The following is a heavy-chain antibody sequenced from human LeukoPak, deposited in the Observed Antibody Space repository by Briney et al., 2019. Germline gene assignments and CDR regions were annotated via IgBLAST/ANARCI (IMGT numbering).Heavy chain of an antibody. Sequence: PSETLSLTCTVSGGSISSSSYYWGWIRQPPGKGLEWIGSIYYSGSTYYNPSLKSRVTISVDTSKNQFSLKLSSVTAADTAVYYCAREQVRWYLWTTVVTPQGEFDYWGQGTLVTVSS. D-gene: IGHD4-23*01. CDR2: IYYSGST. CDR3: AREQVRWYLWTTVVTPQGEFDY. J-gene: IGHJ4*02. V-gene: IGHV4-39*07. CDR1: GGSISSSSYY.